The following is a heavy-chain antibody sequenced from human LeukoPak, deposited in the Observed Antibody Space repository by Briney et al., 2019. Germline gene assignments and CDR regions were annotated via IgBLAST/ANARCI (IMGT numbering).Heavy chain of an antibody. V-gene: IGHV3-7*01. Sequence: PGGSLRLSCVASGFTLSSYWMSWVRRAPGKGLEWVANIKQDGSERNYVDSVKGRFTISRDNAKNSLYLQMNSLGAEDTAVYYCARDAVDTAMVGYSDYWGQGTLVTVSS. CDR1: GFTLSSYW. CDR2: IKQDGSER. CDR3: ARDAVDTAMVGYSDY. D-gene: IGHD5-18*01. J-gene: IGHJ4*02.